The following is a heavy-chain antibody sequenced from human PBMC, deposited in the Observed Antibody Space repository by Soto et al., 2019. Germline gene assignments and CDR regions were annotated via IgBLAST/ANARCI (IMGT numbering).Heavy chain of an antibody. Sequence: GSLRLSCAASGFTFSSYAMHWVRQAPGKGLEWVAVISYDGSNKYYTDSVKGRFTISRDNSKNTPYLQMNSLRAEDTAVYYCAREGWDTTYYYGMDVWGQGTTVTVSS. CDR2: ISYDGSNK. J-gene: IGHJ6*02. D-gene: IGHD1-26*01. CDR3: AREGWDTTYYYGMDV. CDR1: GFTFSSYA. V-gene: IGHV3-30-3*01.